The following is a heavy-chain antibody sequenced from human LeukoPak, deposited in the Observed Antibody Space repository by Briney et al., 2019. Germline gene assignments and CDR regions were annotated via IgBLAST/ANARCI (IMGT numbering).Heavy chain of an antibody. CDR1: GYSISSGYY. CDR3: ARDPPYFDWLSLPRGYYGMDV. V-gene: IGHV4-38-2*02. Sequence: SETLSLTCTVSGYSISSGYYWGWIRQPPGKGLEWIGSIYHSGSTYYNPSLKSRVTISVDTSKNQFSLKLSSVTAADTAVYYCARDPPYFDWLSLPRGYYGMDVWGQGTTVTVSS. D-gene: IGHD3-9*01. CDR2: IYHSGST. J-gene: IGHJ6*02.